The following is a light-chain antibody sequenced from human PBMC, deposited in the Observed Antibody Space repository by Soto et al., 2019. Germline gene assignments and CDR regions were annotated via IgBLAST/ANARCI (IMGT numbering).Light chain of an antibody. Sequence: SVLTQPPSASGTPGQRVFISCSGSSSNIGGTDYAYWYQQLPGAAPKLLMHSNNLRPSGVPERISGSKSGTSASLAISGLRSEDEAVYDCASWDDRLGAVIFGGGTKVTVL. CDR3: ASWDDRLGAVI. J-gene: IGLJ2*01. CDR1: SSNIGGTDY. V-gene: IGLV1-47*02. CDR2: SNN.